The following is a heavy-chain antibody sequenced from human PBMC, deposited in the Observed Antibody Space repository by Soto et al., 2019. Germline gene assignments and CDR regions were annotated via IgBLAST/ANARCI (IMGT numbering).Heavy chain of an antibody. V-gene: IGHV3-23*01. CDR3: AKEAARPGPCDS. Sequence: EVQLLESGGGLVQPGGSLRLSCEASGFTFSSYPMSWVRQAPGKGLEWISGITGGATNAYYADSVKGRITISRDNSKNTLYLQLNSLRAEDTAVYYCAKEAARPGPCDSRGQGTLVTVSS. CDR2: ITGGATNA. J-gene: IGHJ4*02. D-gene: IGHD6-6*01. CDR1: GFTFSSYP.